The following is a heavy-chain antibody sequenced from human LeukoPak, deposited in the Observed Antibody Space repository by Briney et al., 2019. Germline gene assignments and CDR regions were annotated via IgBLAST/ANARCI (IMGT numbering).Heavy chain of an antibody. D-gene: IGHD3-10*01. CDR1: GVSFSGYY. CDR2: INHSGST. CDR3: ARGTAYGSGSYYPPDY. Sequence: SETLSLTCAVYGVSFSGYYWSWLRQPPGRGLEWIGEINHSGSTNYNPSLKSRVTISVDTSKNQFSLKLSSVTAADTAVYYCARGTAYGSGSYYPPDYWGQGTLVTVSS. V-gene: IGHV4-34*01. J-gene: IGHJ4*02.